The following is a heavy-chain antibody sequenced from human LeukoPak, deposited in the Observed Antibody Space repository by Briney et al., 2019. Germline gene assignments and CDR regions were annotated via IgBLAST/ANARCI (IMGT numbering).Heavy chain of an antibody. V-gene: IGHV4-59*01. Sequence: PSETLSLTCVVSGDSISSYYWTWFQQPPGKELEWIGYIYYSGSTNFNTSLKSRVTMSVDTSKNQFSLNLTSVTAADTAIYFCARGYSSSACYFDSWGQGALVTVSS. CDR1: GDSISSYY. D-gene: IGHD6-6*01. J-gene: IGHJ4*02. CDR3: ARGYSSSACYFDS. CDR2: IYYSGST.